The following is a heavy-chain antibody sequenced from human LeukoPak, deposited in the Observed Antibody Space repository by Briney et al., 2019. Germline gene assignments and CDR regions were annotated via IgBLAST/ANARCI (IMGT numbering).Heavy chain of an antibody. D-gene: IGHD3-22*01. CDR2: IYPGDSDT. V-gene: IGHV5-51*01. J-gene: IGHJ4*02. CDR3: AIWRDYYDSSGYYYPFDY. CDR1: GYSFTSYW. Sequence: GESLKISRKGSGYSFTSYWIGWVRQMPGKGLEWMGIIYPGDSDTRYSPSFQGQVTISADKSISTAYLQWSSLKASDTAMYYCAIWRDYYDSSGYYYPFDYWGQGTLVTVSS.